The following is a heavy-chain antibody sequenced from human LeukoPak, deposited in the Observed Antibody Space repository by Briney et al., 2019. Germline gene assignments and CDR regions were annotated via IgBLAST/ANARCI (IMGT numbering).Heavy chain of an antibody. CDR1: GFTFSSYS. Sequence: GGSLRLSCAASGFTFSSYSMNWVRQAPGKGLEWVSYISSSSSTIYYADSVKGRFTISRDNAKNSLYLQMNSLRAEDTAVYYCARAGNRYYYYYYMDVRGKGTTVTVSS. J-gene: IGHJ6*03. CDR3: ARAGNRYYYYYYMDV. D-gene: IGHD1-14*01. V-gene: IGHV3-48*01. CDR2: ISSSSSTI.